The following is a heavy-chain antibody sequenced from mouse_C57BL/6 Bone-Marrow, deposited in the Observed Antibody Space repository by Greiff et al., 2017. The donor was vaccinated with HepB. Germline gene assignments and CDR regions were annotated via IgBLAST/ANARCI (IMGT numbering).Heavy chain of an antibody. CDR2: ISNLAYSI. CDR1: GFTFSDYG. D-gene: IGHD2-4*01. Sequence: DVMLVESGGGLVQPGGSLKLSCAASGFTFSDYGMAWVRQAPRNGPEWVAFISNLAYSIYYADTVTGRFTIARENAKNTLYLERSSLRSEDTAMYYCARWRGLAWFAYWGQGTLVTVSA. CDR3: ARWRGLAWFAY. J-gene: IGHJ3*01. V-gene: IGHV5-15*01.